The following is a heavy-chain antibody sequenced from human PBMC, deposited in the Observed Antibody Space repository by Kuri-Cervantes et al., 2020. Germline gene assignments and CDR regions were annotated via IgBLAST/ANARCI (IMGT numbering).Heavy chain of an antibody. J-gene: IGHJ3*02. CDR1: GFTFSSYW. V-gene: IGHV3-19*01. CDR3: ARAELGYCSGGSCYSGAFDI. CDR2: VSWNGSRT. D-gene: IGHD2-15*01. Sequence: GESLKISCAASGFTFSSYWMSWVRQAPGKGLEWVSGVSWNGSRTHYAESVKDRFIISRDNSRNFLYQQKNSLRPEDMAVYYCARAELGYCSGGSCYSGAFDIWGQGTMVTVSS.